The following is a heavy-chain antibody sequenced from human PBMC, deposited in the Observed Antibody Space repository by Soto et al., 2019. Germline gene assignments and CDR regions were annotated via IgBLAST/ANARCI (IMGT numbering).Heavy chain of an antibody. J-gene: IGHJ4*02. CDR3: ARDVDADFRTDFDY. CDR1: GFTFSSYA. V-gene: IGHV3-64D*06. CDR2: ISSNGGST. D-gene: IGHD4-17*01. Sequence: PGGSLRLSCSASGFTFSSYAMHWVRQAPGKGLEYVSAISSNGGSTYYADSVKGRFTISRDNSKNTLYLQMSSLRAEDTAVYYCARDVDADFRTDFDYWGRGTLVTVSS.